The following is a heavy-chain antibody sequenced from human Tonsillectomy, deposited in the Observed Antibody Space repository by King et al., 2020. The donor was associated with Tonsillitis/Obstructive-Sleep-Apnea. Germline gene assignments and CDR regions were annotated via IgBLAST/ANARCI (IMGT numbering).Heavy chain of an antibody. CDR2: INTNTGNP. CDR1: GYTFTSFA. V-gene: IGHV7-4-1*02. J-gene: IGHJ5*02. Sequence: QLVQSGSELKKPGASVKVSCKASGYTFTSFAMNWVRQAPGQGLEWMGWINTNTGNPTYAQGFTGRFVFSLDTSISTTFLQISSVKAEDTAVYYCARGASDCWSGPINWFDPWGQGTLVTVSS. CDR3: ARGASDCWSGPINWFDP. D-gene: IGHD3-3*01.